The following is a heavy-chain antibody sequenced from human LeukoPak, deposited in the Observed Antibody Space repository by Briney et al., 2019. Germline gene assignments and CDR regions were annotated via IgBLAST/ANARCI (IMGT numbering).Heavy chain of an antibody. CDR3: AADGVAAVAGTFDY. J-gene: IGHJ4*02. CDR2: IVVGSGNT. V-gene: IGHV1-58*01. D-gene: IGHD6-19*01. Sequence: SVKVSCKASGFTFISSAVQWVRQARGQRLEWIGWIVVGSGNTNYAQKSQERVTITRDMSTSTAYMELSSLRSEDTAVYYCAADGVAAVAGTFDYWGQGTLVTVSS. CDR1: GFTFISSA.